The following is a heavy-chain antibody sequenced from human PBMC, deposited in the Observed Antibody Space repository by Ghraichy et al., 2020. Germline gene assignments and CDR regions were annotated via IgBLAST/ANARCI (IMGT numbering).Heavy chain of an antibody. V-gene: IGHV4-59*08. J-gene: IGHJ4*02. CDR3: ARLKGSGITLSYFYY. Sequence: GSLRLSCTVAGGSISSYYWSWIRQPPGKGLEWIGYIFHNGGTKYNPSLKSRVSTSIDTSKNQFSLKLTSLTAADTAVYYCARLKGSGITLSYFYYGGQGTLITVSS. CDR2: IFHNGGT. CDR1: GGSISSYY. D-gene: IGHD3-10*01.